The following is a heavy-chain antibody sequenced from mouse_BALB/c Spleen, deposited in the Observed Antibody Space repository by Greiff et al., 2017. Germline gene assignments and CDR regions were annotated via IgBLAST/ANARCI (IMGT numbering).Heavy chain of an antibody. V-gene: IGHV2-9*02. D-gene: IGHD2-3*01. CDR2: IWAGGST. J-gene: IGHJ4*01. Sequence: VQRVESGPGLVAPSQSLSITCTVSGFSLTSYGVHWVRQPPGKGLEWLGVIWAGGSTNYNSALMSRLSISKDNSKSQVFLKMNSLQTDDTAMYYCARDQGYDGYYIYYAMDYWGQGTSVTVSS. CDR1: GFSLTSYG. CDR3: ARDQGYDGYYIYYAMDY.